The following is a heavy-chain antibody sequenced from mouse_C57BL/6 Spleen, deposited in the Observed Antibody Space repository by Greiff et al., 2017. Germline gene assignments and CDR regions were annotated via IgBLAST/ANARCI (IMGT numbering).Heavy chain of an antibody. Sequence: QVHVKQSGAELVRPGTSVKVSCKASGYAFTNYLIEWVKQRPGPGLEWIGVINPGSGGSNYNEKFQGKATLTADKSSITAYMQYSSLTSEASAFYFCARYYSNRYFDYWGQGTTLTVSS. D-gene: IGHD2-5*01. CDR1: GYAFTNYL. V-gene: IGHV1-54*01. J-gene: IGHJ2*01. CDR2: INPGSGGS. CDR3: ARYYSNRYFDY.